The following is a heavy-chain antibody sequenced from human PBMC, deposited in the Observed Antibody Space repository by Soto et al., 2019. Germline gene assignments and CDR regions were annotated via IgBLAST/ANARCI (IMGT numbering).Heavy chain of an antibody. J-gene: IGHJ4*02. D-gene: IGHD6-6*01. CDR3: ARVQGNEYSSSPFDY. CDR1: GFTFSSYW. V-gene: IGHV3-74*01. Sequence: PGGSLRLSCAASGFTFSSYWMHWVRQAPGKGLVWVSRINSDGSSTSYADSVKGRFTISRDNAKNTLYLQMNSLRAEDTAVYYCARVQGNEYSSSPFDYWGQGTLLTVSS. CDR2: INSDGSST.